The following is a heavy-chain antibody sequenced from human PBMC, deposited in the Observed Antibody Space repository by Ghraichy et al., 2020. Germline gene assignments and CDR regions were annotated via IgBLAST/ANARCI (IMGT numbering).Heavy chain of an antibody. V-gene: IGHV3-53*01. Sequence: GGSLRLSCAASGFTVSSNYMSWVRQAPGKGLEWVSVIYSGGSTYYADSVKGRFTISRDNSKNTLYLQMNSLRAEDTAVYYCASENSSGWYGAVDYWGQGTLVTVAS. J-gene: IGHJ4*02. D-gene: IGHD6-19*01. CDR1: GFTVSSNY. CDR3: ASENSSGWYGAVDY. CDR2: IYSGGST.